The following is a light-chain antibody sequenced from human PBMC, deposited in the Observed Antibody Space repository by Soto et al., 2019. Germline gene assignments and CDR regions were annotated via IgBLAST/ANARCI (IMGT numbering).Light chain of an antibody. J-gene: IGKJ1*01. V-gene: IGKV1-27*01. Sequence: DIHMTQSPSSLSASVGYRVTITCRASQGITDYLAWYQQKPGQVPNLLIYAASTLQSGIPSRFSGSGSGTDFTLTITGLQPEDVATYYCQNYNSAPWTFGQGTKVDIK. CDR1: QGITDY. CDR2: AAS. CDR3: QNYNSAPWT.